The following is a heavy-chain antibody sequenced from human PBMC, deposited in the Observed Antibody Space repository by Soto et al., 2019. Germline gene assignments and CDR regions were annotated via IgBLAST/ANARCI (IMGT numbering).Heavy chain of an antibody. Sequence: GGSLRLSCAASGFTFSNAWMSWVRQAPGKGLEWVGRIKSKTDGGTTDYAAPVKGRFTISRDDSKNTLYLQMNSLKTEDTAVYYCTTGITGDPTYYYYYGMDVWGQGTTVTVSS. J-gene: IGHJ6*02. CDR1: GFTFSNAW. D-gene: IGHD3-10*01. CDR2: IKSKTDGGTT. V-gene: IGHV3-15*01. CDR3: TTGITGDPTYYYYYGMDV.